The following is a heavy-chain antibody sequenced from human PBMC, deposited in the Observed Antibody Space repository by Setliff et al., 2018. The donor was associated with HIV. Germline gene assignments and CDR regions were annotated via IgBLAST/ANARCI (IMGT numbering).Heavy chain of an antibody. CDR1: GYTFTNYA. CDR3: ARGGGDSSQFDH. Sequence: GASVKVSCKASGYTFTNYAMHWVRQAPGQRLEWMGWINGDNGNTRYSQEFQGRVTITRDTSASTAYMELSSLNSADMAVYYCARGGGDSSQFDHWGQGTLVTVS. CDR2: INGDNGNT. V-gene: IGHV1-3*03. D-gene: IGHD2-21*01. J-gene: IGHJ4*02.